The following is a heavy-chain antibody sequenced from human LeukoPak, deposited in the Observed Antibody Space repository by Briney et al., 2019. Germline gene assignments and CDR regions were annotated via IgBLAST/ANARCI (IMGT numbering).Heavy chain of an antibody. CDR1: GFTFSIYW. Sequence: PGGSLRLSCAASGFTFSIYWMSWVRQSPGKGLEWVANIKNDGSETYYLDSVKGRFTISRDNAKNSLYLQMNSLRAEDTAVYYCVRGIVESPNWFDPWGQGTLVTVSS. CDR2: IKNDGSET. V-gene: IGHV3-7*01. D-gene: IGHD1-26*01. CDR3: VRGIVESPNWFDP. J-gene: IGHJ5*02.